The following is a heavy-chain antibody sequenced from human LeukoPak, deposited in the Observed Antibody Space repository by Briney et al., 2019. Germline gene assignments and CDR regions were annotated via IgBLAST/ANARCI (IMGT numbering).Heavy chain of an antibody. D-gene: IGHD3-10*01. J-gene: IGHJ3*02. CDR1: GFTFSTYS. CDR2: ISSSSSTI. Sequence: GVLRLSCAASGFTFSTYSMNWVRQAPGKGREWVSYISSSSSTIYYADSVKGRFTISRDNAKNSLYLQMNSLRAEDTAMYYCAREGQLLWFGEEDAFDIWGQGTMVTVSS. V-gene: IGHV3-48*01. CDR3: AREGQLLWFGEEDAFDI.